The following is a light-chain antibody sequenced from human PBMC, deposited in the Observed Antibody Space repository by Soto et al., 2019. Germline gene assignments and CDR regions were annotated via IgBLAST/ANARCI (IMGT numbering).Light chain of an antibody. CDR1: QSVSSSY. CDR2: GAS. J-gene: IGKJ5*01. V-gene: IGKV3-20*01. Sequence: EIVLTQSPGTLSLSPGERATLSCRASQSVSSSYLARYQQKPGQAPRLLIYGASSRATGNPDRFSGSGSGTDFTLTISRLEPEDFAVYYCQQYGSSPITFDQGTRLEIK. CDR3: QQYGSSPIT.